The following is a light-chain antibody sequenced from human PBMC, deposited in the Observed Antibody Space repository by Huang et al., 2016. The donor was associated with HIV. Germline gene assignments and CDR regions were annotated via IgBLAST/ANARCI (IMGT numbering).Light chain of an antibody. J-gene: IGKJ1*01. CDR1: QNVGSN. Sequence: EVLMTQSPDILSASPGDRATFSCRASQNVGSNLAWYQQRPGQAPRLLIYAASTRATCVPARFSGGGSGTEFTLTISRLQSEDFATYYCQQYNTWPPWAFGQGTTVEI. V-gene: IGKV3-15*01. CDR2: AAS. CDR3: QQYNTWPPWA.